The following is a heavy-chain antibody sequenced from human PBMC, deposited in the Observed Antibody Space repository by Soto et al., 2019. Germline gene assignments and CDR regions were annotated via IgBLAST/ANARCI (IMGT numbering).Heavy chain of an antibody. Sequence: ASVKVSCKASGNTVPNYAIHWVRQAPGQRLEWMGWINGGNGNTYYSEHFQGRVTFTRDTSAGTVYMQLSSLTSEDTAVYYCARDGGCRDGYTVGCNWFDPWGQGTLVTVSS. V-gene: IGHV1-3*01. CDR1: GNTVPNYA. CDR2: INGGNGNT. CDR3: ARDGGCRDGYTVGCNWFDP. D-gene: IGHD5-12*01. J-gene: IGHJ5*02.